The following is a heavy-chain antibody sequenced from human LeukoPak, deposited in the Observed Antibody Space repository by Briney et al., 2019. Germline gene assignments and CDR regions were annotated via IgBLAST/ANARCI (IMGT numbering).Heavy chain of an antibody. CDR3: ARVYSSGWPYYYYYMDV. J-gene: IGHJ6*03. CDR1: GGSFSGYY. V-gene: IGHV4-34*01. CDR2: INHSGST. D-gene: IGHD6-19*01. Sequence: SETLSLTCAVYGGSFSGYYWSWIRQPPGKGLERIGEINHSGSTNYNPSLKSRVTISVDTSKNQFSLKLSSVTAADTAVYYCARVYSSGWPYYYYYMDVWGKGTTVTVSS.